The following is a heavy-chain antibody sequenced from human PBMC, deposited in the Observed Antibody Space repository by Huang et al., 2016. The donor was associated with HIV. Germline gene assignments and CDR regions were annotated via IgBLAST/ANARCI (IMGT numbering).Heavy chain of an antibody. CDR3: ATGFDTYYDI. Sequence: QVQLVQSGAEVKKPGASVKVSCKVSGYTLTELSIHWVRQAPGKGLEWMGGFGPEQGETNYAQNFQGRVTMTEDTSTDTAYMELNSLRSEDTAVYYCATGFDTYYDIWGQGTMVIASS. J-gene: IGHJ3*02. CDR2: FGPEQGET. V-gene: IGHV1-24*01. CDR1: GYTLTELS. D-gene: IGHD2-21*01.